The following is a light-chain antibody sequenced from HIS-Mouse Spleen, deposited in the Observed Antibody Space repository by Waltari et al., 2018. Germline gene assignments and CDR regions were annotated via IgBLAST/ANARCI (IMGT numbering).Light chain of an antibody. CDR3: AAWDDSLSGRV. Sequence: QSVLTQPPSASGTPGQRVTISCSGSSSNIGSNYVYWYQQLPGTAPNPLIYRNNPRPSGVPDRFSGSKSGTSASLAISGLRSEDEADYYCAAWDDSLSGRVFGGGTKLTVL. V-gene: IGLV1-47*01. CDR1: SSNIGSNY. CDR2: RNN. J-gene: IGLJ3*02.